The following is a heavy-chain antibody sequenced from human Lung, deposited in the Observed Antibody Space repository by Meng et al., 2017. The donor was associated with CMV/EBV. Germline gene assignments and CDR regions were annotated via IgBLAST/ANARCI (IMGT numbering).Heavy chain of an antibody. CDR1: GFTFSSYW. CDR2: INSDGSST. J-gene: IGHJ6*02. D-gene: IGHD3-3*01. Sequence: ESXKISXAASGFTFSSYWMHWVRQAPGKGLVWVSRINSDGSSTSYADSVKGRFTISRDNAKNTLYLQMNSLRAEDTAVYYCARVFDYDFWSGYYTNGMDVWGQGPTVTVSS. V-gene: IGHV3-74*01. CDR3: ARVFDYDFWSGYYTNGMDV.